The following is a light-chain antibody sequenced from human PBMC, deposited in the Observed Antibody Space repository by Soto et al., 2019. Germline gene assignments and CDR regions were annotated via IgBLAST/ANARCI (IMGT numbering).Light chain of an antibody. CDR2: GAS. Sequence: EIVLTQSPGTLSLSPGERATLSCRASQSVSSTSLAWYQQKPGQAPRLLIYGASTRATGVPARFSGSGSGTDFTLTISSLEPEDCAIYYCQQRQYWPPITFGQGTRLEIK. V-gene: IGKV3D-20*02. CDR3: QQRQYWPPIT. CDR1: QSVSSTS. J-gene: IGKJ5*01.